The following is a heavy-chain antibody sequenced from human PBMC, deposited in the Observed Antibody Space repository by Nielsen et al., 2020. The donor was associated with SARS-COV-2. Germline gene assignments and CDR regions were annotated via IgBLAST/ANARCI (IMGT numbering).Heavy chain of an antibody. CDR2: IYYSGST. J-gene: IGHJ4*02. V-gene: IGHV4-31*03. Sequence: SETLSLTCTVSGGSISSGGYYWSWIRQHPGKGLEWIGYIYYSGSTCYNPSLKSRVTISVDTSKNQFSLKLSSVTAADTAVYYCARGVVATTFDYWGQGTLVTVSS. CDR3: ARGVVATTFDY. CDR1: GGSISSGGYY. D-gene: IGHD5-12*01.